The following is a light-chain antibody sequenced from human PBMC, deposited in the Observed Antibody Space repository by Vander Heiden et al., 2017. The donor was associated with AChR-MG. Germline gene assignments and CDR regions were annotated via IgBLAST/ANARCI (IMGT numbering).Light chain of an antibody. Sequence: DIQLTQSPSTLSASVGDRITITCRASRSLDNWLAWYQQKPGKAPRLLIYKAPTLQSGVPSRFSGSGSGTEFTLTISGLQADDFATYYCQQYNSYSDTCGPGTRVEIK. J-gene: IGKJ3*01. CDR3: QQYNSYSDT. CDR2: KAP. V-gene: IGKV1-5*03. CDR1: RSLDNW.